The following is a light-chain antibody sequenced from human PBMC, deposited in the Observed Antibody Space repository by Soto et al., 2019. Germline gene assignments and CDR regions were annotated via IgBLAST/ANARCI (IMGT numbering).Light chain of an antibody. CDR1: INDIGGYNF. CDR2: EAI. Sequence: QSVLTQPASVSGSPGQSITISCTGTINDIGGYNFVSWYQRHPGKAPKLMIYEAINRPSGVSNRFSGSKSGNTASLTISGLQAEDEADYYCSSYTSGYTLVVFGGGTQLTVL. V-gene: IGLV2-14*01. J-gene: IGLJ3*02. CDR3: SSYTSGYTLVV.